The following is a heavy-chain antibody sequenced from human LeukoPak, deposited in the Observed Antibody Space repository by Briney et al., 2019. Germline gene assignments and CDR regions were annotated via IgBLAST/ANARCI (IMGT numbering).Heavy chain of an antibody. D-gene: IGHD2-2*01. J-gene: IGHJ4*02. V-gene: IGHV3-11*04. Sequence: DSVKGRFTISRDNAKDSLYLQMDSLRAEDTAVYYCARGVTRYCSSTSCYYFDYWGQGTLVTVSS. CDR3: ARGVTRYCSSTSCYYFDY.